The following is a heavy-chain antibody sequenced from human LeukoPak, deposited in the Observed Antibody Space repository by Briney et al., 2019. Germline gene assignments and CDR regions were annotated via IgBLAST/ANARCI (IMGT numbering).Heavy chain of an antibody. CDR1: GDSISSYL. J-gene: IGHJ5*02. CDR2: IYTSGST. Sequence: LSEALSVTCAYPGDSISSYLWSCIRQPVGEGLGWIGAIYTSGSTNYNPSLKSPVPMSVDTSKNQFSLKLSSVTAADTAVYYCARQAVAGPPHNWFDPWGQGTLVTVSS. CDR3: ARQAVAGPPHNWFDP. D-gene: IGHD6-19*01. V-gene: IGHV4-4*07.